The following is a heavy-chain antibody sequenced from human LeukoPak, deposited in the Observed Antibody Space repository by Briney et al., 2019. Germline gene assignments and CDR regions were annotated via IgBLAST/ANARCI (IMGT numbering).Heavy chain of an antibody. Sequence: ASVKVSCKASGYTFTSNYIHWVRQAPGQGLEWMGWINPNSGGTNYAQKFQGWVTMTRDTSISTAYMELSRLRSDDTAVYYCARESPYVYGDYSNGMDVWGQGTTVTVSS. D-gene: IGHD4-17*01. CDR1: GYTFTSNY. V-gene: IGHV1-2*04. CDR3: ARESPYVYGDYSNGMDV. CDR2: INPNSGGT. J-gene: IGHJ6*02.